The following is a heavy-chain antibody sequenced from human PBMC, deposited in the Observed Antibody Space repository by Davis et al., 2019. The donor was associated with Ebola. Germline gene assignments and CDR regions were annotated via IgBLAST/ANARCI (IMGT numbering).Heavy chain of an antibody. CDR1: GYTFTRYC. J-gene: IGHJ6*02. D-gene: IGHD3-9*01. V-gene: IGHV1-8*01. Sequence: AASVKVSCKASGYTFTRYCITWVRQATGQGLEWMGWMNPNSENTGYAQKFQGRVTMTRSTSISTAYMELSSLRSEDTAVYYCARGGYFDWLTRWHYYGMDVWGQGTTVTVSS. CDR3: ARGGYFDWLTRWHYYGMDV. CDR2: MNPNSENT.